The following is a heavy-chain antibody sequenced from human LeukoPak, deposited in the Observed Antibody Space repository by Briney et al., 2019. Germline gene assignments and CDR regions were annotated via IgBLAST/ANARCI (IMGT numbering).Heavy chain of an antibody. CDR3: ARARGYSSGWYITWFDP. V-gene: IGHV4-34*01. D-gene: IGHD6-19*01. J-gene: IGHJ5*02. CDR1: GGSFSGYY. CDR2: INHSGST. Sequence: SETLSLTCTVYGGSFSGYYWSWIRQPPGKGLEWIGEINHSGSTNYNPSLKSRVTISVDTSKNQFSLKLSSVTAADTAVYYCARARGYSSGWYITWFDPWGQGTLVTVSS.